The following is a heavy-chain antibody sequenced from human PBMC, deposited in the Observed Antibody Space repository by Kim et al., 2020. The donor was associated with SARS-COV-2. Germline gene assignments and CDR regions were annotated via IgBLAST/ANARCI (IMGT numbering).Heavy chain of an antibody. CDR1: GFTFSSYW. CDR2: IKQDGSEK. D-gene: IGHD3-10*01. CDR3: AREGLDLWFGPPAGAYYFDY. J-gene: IGHJ4*02. V-gene: IGHV3-7*03. Sequence: GGSLRLSCAASGFTFSSYWMSWVRQAPGKGLEWVANIKQDGSEKYYVDSVKGRFTISRDNAKNSLYLQMNSLRAEDTAVYYCAREGLDLWFGPPAGAYYFDYWGQGTLVTVSS.